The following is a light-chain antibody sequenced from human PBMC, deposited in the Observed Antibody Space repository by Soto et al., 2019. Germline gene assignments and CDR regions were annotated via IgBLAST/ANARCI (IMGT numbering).Light chain of an antibody. J-gene: IGKJ5*01. Sequence: EIVLTQSPGTLSLSPGERATLSCRASQSVSSSYLAWYQQKPGQAPRLLIYGASSRATGIPVRFSGSGSGTDFTLTISRLEPEDFAVYYCQQYDSSPITFGQGTRLEIK. CDR1: QSVSSSY. CDR2: GAS. V-gene: IGKV3-20*01. CDR3: QQYDSSPIT.